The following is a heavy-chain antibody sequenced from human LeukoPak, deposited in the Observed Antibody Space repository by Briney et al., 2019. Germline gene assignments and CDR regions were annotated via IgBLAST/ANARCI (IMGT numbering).Heavy chain of an antibody. CDR1: GFTFSSYG. CDR2: ISGSGGST. CDR3: ATEGSGYFALES. Sequence: GGSLRLSCAASGFTFSSYGMSWVRQAPGKGLEWVSDISGSGGSTYYADSVKGRFTISRDNSKNTLYLQMNSLRAEDTAVYYCATEGSGYFALESWGRGTLVTVSS. J-gene: IGHJ4*02. D-gene: IGHD3-22*01. V-gene: IGHV3-23*01.